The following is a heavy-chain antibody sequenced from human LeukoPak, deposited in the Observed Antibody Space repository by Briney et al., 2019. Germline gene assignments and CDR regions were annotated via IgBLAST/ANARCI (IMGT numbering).Heavy chain of an antibody. CDR3: ARAEDCSSTSCRTYFDY. D-gene: IGHD2-2*01. J-gene: IGHJ4*02. V-gene: IGHV3-30*03. CDR1: GFTFSSYG. CDR2: ISYDGSNK. Sequence: PGRSLRLSCAASGFTFSSYGMHWVRQAPGKGLEWVAVISYDGSNKYYADSVKGRFTISRDNSKNTLNLQMNSLRAEDTAVYYCARAEDCSSTSCRTYFDYWGQGTLVTVSS.